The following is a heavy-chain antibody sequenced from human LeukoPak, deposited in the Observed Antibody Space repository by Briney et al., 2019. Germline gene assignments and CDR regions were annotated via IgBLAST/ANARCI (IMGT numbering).Heavy chain of an antibody. J-gene: IGHJ4*02. CDR1: GGSFSGYY. D-gene: IGHD6-19*01. CDR3: ARVLIAVAGTLDY. CDR2: INHSGST. V-gene: IGHV4-34*01. Sequence: PPETLSLTCAVYGGSFSGYYWSWIRQPPGKGLEWIGEINHSGSTNYNPSLKSRVTISVDTSKNQFSLKLSSVTAADTAVYYCARVLIAVAGTLDYWGQGTLVTVSS.